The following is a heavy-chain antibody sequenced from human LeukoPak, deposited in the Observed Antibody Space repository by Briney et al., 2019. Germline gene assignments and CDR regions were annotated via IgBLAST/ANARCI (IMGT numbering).Heavy chain of an antibody. V-gene: IGHV1-18*01. CDR3: ARAPMIVVVTHTDPPDFGY. CDR2: ISAYNGNT. D-gene: IGHD3-22*01. J-gene: IGHJ4*02. CDR1: GGTFSSYA. Sequence: ASVKVSCKASGGTFSSYAISWVRQAPGQGLEWMGWISAYNGNTNYAQKLQGRVTMTTDTSTSTAYMELRSLRSDDTAVYYCARAPMIVVVTHTDPPDFGYWGQGTLVTVSS.